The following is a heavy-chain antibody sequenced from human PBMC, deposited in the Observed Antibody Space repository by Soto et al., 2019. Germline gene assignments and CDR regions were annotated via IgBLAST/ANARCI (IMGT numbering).Heavy chain of an antibody. V-gene: IGHV3-23*01. CDR1: GFTFSSYP. J-gene: IGHJ6*02. D-gene: IGHD3-10*01. CDR3: AKGERLRGEVSV. CDR2: ISGDGSST. Sequence: GGSLRLSCAASGFTFSSYPMSWVRQAPGTGLEWVSAISGDGSSTFYADSVKGRFTISRDNSRNILYLQRNSLRAEDTAVYDWAKGERLRGEVSVWGEGTTVTVSS.